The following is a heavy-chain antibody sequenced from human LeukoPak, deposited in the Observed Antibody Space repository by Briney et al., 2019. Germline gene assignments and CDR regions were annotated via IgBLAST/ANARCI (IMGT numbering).Heavy chain of an antibody. Sequence: SVKVSCRACGGTFSSYTISWVRQAPGQGLEWMGRIIPILGIANYAQKFQGRVTITADKSTSTAYMELSSLRSEDTAVYYCAREWEETNDYWGQGTLVTVSS. D-gene: IGHD1-26*01. CDR3: AREWEETNDY. CDR2: IIPILGIA. CDR1: GGTFSSYT. J-gene: IGHJ4*02. V-gene: IGHV1-69*04.